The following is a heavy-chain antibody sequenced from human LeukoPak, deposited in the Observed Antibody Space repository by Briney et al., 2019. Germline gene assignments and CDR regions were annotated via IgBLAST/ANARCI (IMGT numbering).Heavy chain of an antibody. J-gene: IGHJ4*02. CDR3: ARLYGPGYSSGWYWEYYFDY. Sequence: SETLSLTCTVSGGSISSSSYYWGWIRQPPGKGLEWIGSIYYSGSTYYNPSHKSRVTISVDTSKNQFSLKLGSGTAADTAVYYCARLYGPGYSSGWYWEYYFDYWGQGTLVTVSS. V-gene: IGHV4-39*01. CDR1: GGSISSSSYY. D-gene: IGHD6-19*01. CDR2: IYYSGST.